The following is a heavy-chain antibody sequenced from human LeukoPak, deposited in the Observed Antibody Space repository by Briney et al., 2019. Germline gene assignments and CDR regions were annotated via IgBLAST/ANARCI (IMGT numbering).Heavy chain of an antibody. D-gene: IGHD4-11*01. J-gene: IGHJ4*02. CDR3: ANRQYYFDY. Sequence: PGGSLRLSRAASGFTFSSYAMSWVRQAPGKGLEWVSAISGSGGSTYCADSVKGRFTISRDNSKNTLYLQMNSLRAEDTAVYHCANRQYYFDYWGQGTLVTVSS. V-gene: IGHV3-23*01. CDR2: ISGSGGST. CDR1: GFTFSSYA.